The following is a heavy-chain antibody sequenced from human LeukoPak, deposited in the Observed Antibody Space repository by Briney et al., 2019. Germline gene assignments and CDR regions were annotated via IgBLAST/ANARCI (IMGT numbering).Heavy chain of an antibody. CDR3: AKGGSGGYYNLVGYYYYMDV. CDR2: ISVGGTTT. J-gene: IGHJ6*03. V-gene: IGHV3-23*01. Sequence: GGSLRLSCVASGFTFSNYAMSWIRQAPGKGLEWVSSISVGGTTTYYADSVKGRFSISRDNSENTLYLQMNGLRADDTAVYYCAKGGSGGYYNLVGYYYYMDVWGKGTTVTISS. D-gene: IGHD3-10*01. CDR1: GFTFSNYA.